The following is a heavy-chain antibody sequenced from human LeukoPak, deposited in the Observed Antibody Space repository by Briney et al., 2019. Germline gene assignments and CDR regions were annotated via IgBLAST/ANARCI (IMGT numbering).Heavy chain of an antibody. CDR3: ARDGLYSSGWPYFDY. V-gene: IGHV1-18*01. CDR1: GYTFTSYG. J-gene: IGHJ4*02. Sequence: ASVKVSCKASGYTFTSYGISWVRRAPGQGLEWMGWISAYNGNTNYAQKLQGRVTMTTDTSTSTAYMELRSLRSDDTAVYYCARDGLYSSGWPYFDYWGQGTLVTVSS. D-gene: IGHD6-19*01. CDR2: ISAYNGNT.